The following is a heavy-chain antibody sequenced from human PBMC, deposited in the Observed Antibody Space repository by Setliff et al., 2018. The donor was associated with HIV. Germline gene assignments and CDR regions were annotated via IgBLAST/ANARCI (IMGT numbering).Heavy chain of an antibody. CDR2: IYPSGIT. CDR3: ATSQPGRWPGDSYYYMDG. D-gene: IGHD3-10*01. V-gene: IGHV4-4*07. J-gene: IGHJ6*03. Sequence: PSETLSLTCTVSGASISSYYWSWVRQPAGKGLEWIGRIYPSGITTYNPSLKGRLTMSLDTSKNQFSLKMSSVTAADTALYYCATSQPGRWPGDSYYYMDGWGKGTTVTVSS. CDR1: GASISSYY.